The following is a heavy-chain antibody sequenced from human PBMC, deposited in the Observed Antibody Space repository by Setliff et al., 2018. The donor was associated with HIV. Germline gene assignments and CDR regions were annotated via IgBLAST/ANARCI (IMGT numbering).Heavy chain of an antibody. CDR3: ARAPAHEHSTGWYSSSNLFDS. J-gene: IGHJ5*01. Sequence: ASVKVSCKASGYTFTSYVMHWVRQAPGQRLEWIGWINTVNGNRKYSQEFQGRVTIAADQSTSTAYVEMRSLRSEDTALYFCARAPAHEHSTGWYSSSNLFDSWGRGTLVTV. CDR1: GYTFTSYV. D-gene: IGHD6-19*01. V-gene: IGHV1-3*03. CDR2: INTVNGNR.